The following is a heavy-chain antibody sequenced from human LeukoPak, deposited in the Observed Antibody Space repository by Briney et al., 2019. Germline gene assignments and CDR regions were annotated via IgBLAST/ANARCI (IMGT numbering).Heavy chain of an antibody. J-gene: IGHJ4*02. D-gene: IGHD6-19*01. CDR2: IWYDGSDK. V-gene: IGHV3-33*01. Sequence: GRSLRLSCAASGFTFSTYGMHWVRQAPGKGLEWVAVIWYDGSDKYYADSVKGRFTISRDNSKNTLYLQMNSLRAEDTAVYYCVRDTAGAHPGDYWGQGTLVTDSS. CDR3: VRDTAGAHPGDY. CDR1: GFTFSTYG.